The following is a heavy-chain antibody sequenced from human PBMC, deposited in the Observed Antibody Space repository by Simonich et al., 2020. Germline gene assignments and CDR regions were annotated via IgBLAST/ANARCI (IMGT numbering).Heavy chain of an antibody. V-gene: IGHV5-51*03. D-gene: IGHD2-15*01. CDR1: GYSFTSYW. CDR2: IYPGSTAT. CDR3: VRLYCSGGSCPSYYYYGMDV. J-gene: IGHJ6*02. Sequence: EVQLVQSGAEVKKPGESLKISCKGSGYSFTSYWIGWVRQMPGKGLEWMGIIYPGSTATRYSPSFHGQGTISADKSISTAYLQWSSLKASDTAMCYCVRLYCSGGSCPSYYYYGMDVWGQGTTVTVSS.